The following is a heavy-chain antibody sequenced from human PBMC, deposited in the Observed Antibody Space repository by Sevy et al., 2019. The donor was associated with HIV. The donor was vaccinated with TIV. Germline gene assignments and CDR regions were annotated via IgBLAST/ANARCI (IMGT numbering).Heavy chain of an antibody. CDR2: IKTKTDGGTT. J-gene: IGHJ4*02. CDR3: TTAKYYYDSSGYYGVDDY. CDR1: GFTFSDAW. D-gene: IGHD3-22*01. Sequence: GGSLRLSCAASGFTFSDAWMNWVRQAPGKGLEWVGLIKTKTDGGTTDYAEPVKGRFTIERDDAKDTLYLQMNSLKTEDTAVYYCTTAKYYYDSSGYYGVDDYWGQGTLVTVSS. V-gene: IGHV3-15*07.